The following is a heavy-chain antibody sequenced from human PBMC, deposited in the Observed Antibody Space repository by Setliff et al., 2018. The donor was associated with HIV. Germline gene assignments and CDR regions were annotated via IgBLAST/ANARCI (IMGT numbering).Heavy chain of an antibody. Sequence: ASVKVSCKAAGYNFITFGINGVRQAPGQGLEWMGRISTYSGKTDYAEKFQGRLTMTMDTSTRTVFMELRSLTLDDTSVYYCARGSAPNLVVAASLDTWGKGTLVTVSS. CDR1: GYNFITFG. CDR3: ARGSAPNLVVAASLDT. CDR2: ISTYSGKT. D-gene: IGHD6-19*01. V-gene: IGHV1-18*01. J-gene: IGHJ5*01.